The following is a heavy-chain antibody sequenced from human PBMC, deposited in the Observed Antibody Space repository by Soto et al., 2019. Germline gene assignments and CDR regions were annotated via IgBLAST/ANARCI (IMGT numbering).Heavy chain of an antibody. CDR3: ARDGREYSSTWLYYYYFDMDV. CDR1: GFTFSTYA. V-gene: IGHV3-30-3*01. D-gene: IGHD6-13*01. J-gene: IGHJ6*02. Sequence: GGSLRLSCAASGFTFSTYALHWVRQAPGKGLDWVAVISYDGSNKYYADSVKGRFTISRDNSKNTPYLQMNSLRAEDTAVYYCARDGREYSSTWLYYYYFDMDVWGQGTTVTVSS. CDR2: ISYDGSNK.